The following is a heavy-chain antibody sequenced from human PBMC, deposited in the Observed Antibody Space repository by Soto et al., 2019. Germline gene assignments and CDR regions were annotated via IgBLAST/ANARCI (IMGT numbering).Heavy chain of an antibody. CDR3: ARLRRDWGDAFDL. CDR2: IIPVFDKA. Sequence: QVQLVQSGADVKKPGSSVKVSCTTSGGPFGSSAISWVRQAPAHGLEWMGEIIPVFDKANYAQNFQGRLTITADEPTGTVFMQLSSLRSEDTAVYFCARLRRDWGDAFDLWGLGTFVTVSS. J-gene: IGHJ3*01. D-gene: IGHD3-16*01. V-gene: IGHV1-69*01. CDR1: GGPFGSSA.